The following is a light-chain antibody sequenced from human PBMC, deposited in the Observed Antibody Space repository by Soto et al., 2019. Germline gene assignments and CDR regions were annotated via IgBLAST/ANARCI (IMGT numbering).Light chain of an antibody. CDR2: GAS. V-gene: IGKV3-11*01. CDR1: QSVDRY. J-gene: IGKJ5*01. Sequence: EIVLTQSPGTLSLSPGERATLSCRASQSVDRYLVWYQQKPGQAPRLLIFGASSRATGIPARFSGSGSGTDFTLTINSLEPEDFAVYYCQQRSSWPITFGQGTRLEIK. CDR3: QQRSSWPIT.